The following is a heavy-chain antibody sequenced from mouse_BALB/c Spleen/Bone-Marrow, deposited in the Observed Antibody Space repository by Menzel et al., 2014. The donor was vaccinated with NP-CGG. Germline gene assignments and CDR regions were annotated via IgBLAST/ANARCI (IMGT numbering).Heavy chain of an antibody. CDR1: GFTFTDYY. CDR2: IRNKAKGYTT. J-gene: IGHJ1*01. V-gene: IGHV7-3*02. CDR3: ARDENVGIYWYFDV. Sequence: EVNVVESGGGLVQPGGSLRLSCATSGFTFTDYYMSWVRQPPGKALEWLGFIRNKAKGYTTDYSASVKGRFTISRDNSQSISYLQMNTLRAEDSATYYCARDENVGIYWYFDVWGAGTTVTVSS.